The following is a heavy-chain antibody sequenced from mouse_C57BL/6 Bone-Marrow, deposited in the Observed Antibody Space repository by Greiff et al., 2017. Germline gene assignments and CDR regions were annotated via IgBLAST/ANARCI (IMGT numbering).Heavy chain of an antibody. V-gene: IGHV5-6*02. J-gene: IGHJ4*01. Sequence: EVKVVESGGDLVKPGGSLKLSCAASGFTFSSYGMSWVRQTPDKRLEWVATISSGGSYTYYPDSVKGRFTISRDNAKNTLYLQMSSLKSEDTAMYYCARRGGGYAMDYWGQGTSVIVSS. CDR2: ISSGGSYT. CDR1: GFTFSSYG. CDR3: ARRGGGYAMDY.